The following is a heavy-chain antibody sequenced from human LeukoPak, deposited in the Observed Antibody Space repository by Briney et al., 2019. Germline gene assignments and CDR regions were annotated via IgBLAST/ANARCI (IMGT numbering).Heavy chain of an antibody. CDR1: GGSISSSSYY. Sequence: IPSETLSLTCTVSGGSISSSSYYWSWIRQPPGKGLEWIGYIYYSGSTNYNPSLKSRVTISVDTSKNQFSLKLSSVTAADTAVYYCARGSYYDFWSGYYTSYYFDYWGQGTLVTVSS. J-gene: IGHJ4*02. D-gene: IGHD3-3*01. CDR3: ARGSYYDFWSGYYTSYYFDY. CDR2: IYYSGST. V-gene: IGHV4-61*01.